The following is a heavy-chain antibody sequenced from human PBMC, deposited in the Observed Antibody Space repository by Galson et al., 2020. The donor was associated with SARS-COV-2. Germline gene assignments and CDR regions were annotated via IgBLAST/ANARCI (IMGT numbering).Heavy chain of an antibody. J-gene: IGHJ5*02. CDR1: GFTFSSYA. D-gene: IGHD5-12*01. V-gene: IGHV3-23*01. CDR3: AKDGKGRWLQAANWFDP. Sequence: GESLKISCAASGFTFSSYAMSWVRQAPGKGLEWVSGISDSGGSTYYADSVKGRFTISRDNSKNTLYLQMNSLRAEDTAVYYCAKDGKGRWLQAANWFDPWGQRTLVTVSS. CDR2: ISDSGGST.